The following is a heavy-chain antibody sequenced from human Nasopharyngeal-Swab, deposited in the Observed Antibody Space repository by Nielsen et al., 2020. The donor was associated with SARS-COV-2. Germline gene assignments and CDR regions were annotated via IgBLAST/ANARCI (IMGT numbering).Heavy chain of an antibody. Sequence: ASVKVSCKSSVYTFTSYSMNWVRQAPGQGLEWMGWINTNTGNPTYAQVFTGRFVFSLNTSVSTAYLQISSLKAEDTAVYYCARVRGDYAGYYFDYWGQGTLVTVSS. J-gene: IGHJ4*02. D-gene: IGHD4-17*01. CDR3: ARVRGDYAGYYFDY. V-gene: IGHV7-4-1*02. CDR1: VYTFTSYS. CDR2: INTNTGNP.